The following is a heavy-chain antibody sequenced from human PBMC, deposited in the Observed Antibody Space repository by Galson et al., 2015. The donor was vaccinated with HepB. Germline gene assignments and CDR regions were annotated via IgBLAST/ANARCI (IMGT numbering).Heavy chain of an antibody. J-gene: IGHJ3*02. Sequence: SVKVSCKASGYTFTSYGISWVRQAPGQGLEWMGWISAYNGNTNYAQKLQGRVTMTTDTSTSTAYMELRSLRSDDTAVYCCARPWIQLWLDAFDIWGQGTMVTVSS. CDR3: ARPWIQLWLDAFDI. D-gene: IGHD5-18*01. V-gene: IGHV1-18*04. CDR2: ISAYNGNT. CDR1: GYTFTSYG.